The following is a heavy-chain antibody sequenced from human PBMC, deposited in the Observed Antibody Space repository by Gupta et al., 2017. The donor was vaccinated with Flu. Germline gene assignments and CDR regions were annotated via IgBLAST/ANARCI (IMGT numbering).Heavy chain of an antibody. Sequence: QVQLVQSGAEVKKPGSSVKVSCQASGVTFSDYAINWVRRAPGQGLEWMGGIIPVFGPTKYAQKFQGRVTITADESTNTAYLELSSLRSEDTAVYYCARKGGGHCSGGTCYSFDYGGQGTLVTVSS. CDR3: ARKGGGHCSGGTCYSFDY. CDR2: IIPVFGPT. V-gene: IGHV1-69*01. D-gene: IGHD2-15*01. J-gene: IGHJ4*02. CDR1: GVTFSDYA.